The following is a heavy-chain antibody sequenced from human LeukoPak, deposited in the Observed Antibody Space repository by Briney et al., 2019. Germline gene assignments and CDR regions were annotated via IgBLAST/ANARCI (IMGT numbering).Heavy chain of an antibody. Sequence: SETLSLTCAVYGGSFSGYYWSWIRQPPGKGLEWIGEINHSGSSNYNPSLKSRVTVSVDTSKNQFSLKLNSVTAADTAVYYCARVEIAAAGTIVSYWGQGTLVTVSS. J-gene: IGHJ4*02. CDR1: GGSFSGYY. CDR2: INHSGSS. CDR3: ARVEIAAAGTIVSY. V-gene: IGHV4-34*01. D-gene: IGHD6-13*01.